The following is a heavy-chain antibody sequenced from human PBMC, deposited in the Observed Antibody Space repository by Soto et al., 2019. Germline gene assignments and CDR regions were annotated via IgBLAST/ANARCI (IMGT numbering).Heavy chain of an antibody. CDR2: ISAYNGNT. CDR3: ARDHYPYYDILTGYSLPFDY. Sequence: GASVKVSCKASGYTFTSYGISWVRQAPGQGLEWMGWISAYNGNTNYAQKLQGRVTMTTDTSTSTAYMELRSLRSDDTAVYYCARDHYPYYDILTGYSLPFDYWGQGTLVTVSS. J-gene: IGHJ4*02. V-gene: IGHV1-18*01. D-gene: IGHD3-9*01. CDR1: GYTFTSYG.